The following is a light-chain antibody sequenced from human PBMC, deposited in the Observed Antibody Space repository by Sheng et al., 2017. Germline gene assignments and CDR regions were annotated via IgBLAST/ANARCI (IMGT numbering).Light chain of an antibody. V-gene: IGLV2-11*01. Sequence: QSALTQPRSVSGSPGQSVTISCTGTSSDIGAYNFVSWYQQHPGKAPRLMIYDVNRRPSGVPDRFSGSKSGDTASLTISGLQNDDEAHYYCCSYAGDFHAFGGGPTVTVL. J-gene: IGLJ3*02. CDR3: CSYAGDFHA. CDR2: DVN. CDR1: SSDIGAYNF.